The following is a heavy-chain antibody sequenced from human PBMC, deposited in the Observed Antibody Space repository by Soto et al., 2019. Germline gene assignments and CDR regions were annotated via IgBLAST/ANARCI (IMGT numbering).Heavy chain of an antibody. CDR2: ISSSSSYI. D-gene: IGHD6-6*01. V-gene: IGHV3-21*01. J-gene: IGHJ4*02. CDR3: ARDERSIAARPQHFDY. CDR1: GFTFSSYS. Sequence: EVQLVESGGGLVKPGGSLRLSCAASGFTFSSYSMNWVRQAPGKGLELVSSISSSSSYIYYADSVKGRFTISRDNAKNSLYLQMNSLRAEDTAVYSCARDERSIAARPQHFDYWGQGTLVTVSS.